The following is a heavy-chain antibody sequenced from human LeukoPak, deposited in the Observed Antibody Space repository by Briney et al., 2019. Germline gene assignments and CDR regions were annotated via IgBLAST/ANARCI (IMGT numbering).Heavy chain of an antibody. D-gene: IGHD4-17*01. CDR1: GFTFSSYA. Sequence: GGSLRLSCAASGFTFSSYAMTWVRQAPGKGLEWVSVISGSGGSAYYADSVKGWFTISRDNAKNSLYLQMNSLRAEDTAVYYCVRDKKDYVKYFDYWGQGTLVTVSS. J-gene: IGHJ4*02. CDR3: VRDKKDYVKYFDY. CDR2: ISGSGGSA. V-gene: IGHV3-23*01.